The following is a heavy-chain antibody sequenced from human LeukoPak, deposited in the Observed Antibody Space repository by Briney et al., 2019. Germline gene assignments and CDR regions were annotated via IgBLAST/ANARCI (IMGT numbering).Heavy chain of an antibody. CDR3: ARGKPTIVVVPAAPGGWFDP. D-gene: IGHD2-2*01. V-gene: IGHV4-30-4*08. J-gene: IGHJ5*02. CDR1: GGSISSGVYC. CDR2: IYYSGST. Sequence: PSQTLSLTCTVSGGSISSGVYCWSWIRQRPGEGLQWIGYIYYSGSTYYNPSLKSRVTISVDTSKNQFSLKLSSVTAADTAVYYCARGKPTIVVVPAAPGGWFDPWGQGTLVTVSS.